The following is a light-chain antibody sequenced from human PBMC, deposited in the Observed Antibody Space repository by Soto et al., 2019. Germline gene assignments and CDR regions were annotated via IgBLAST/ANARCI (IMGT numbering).Light chain of an antibody. CDR1: QDISSY. CDR2: AAS. J-gene: IGKJ4*01. CDR3: QQFSGYPLT. V-gene: IGKV1-9*01. Sequence: IPLTQSPASLSASVGDRVTITCRASQDISSYLAWYQQDPGTAPKLLIYAASTLQSGVPSRFSGSGSGTDFTLTISSLQPEDFATYYCQQFSGYPLTFGGGTKVEIK.